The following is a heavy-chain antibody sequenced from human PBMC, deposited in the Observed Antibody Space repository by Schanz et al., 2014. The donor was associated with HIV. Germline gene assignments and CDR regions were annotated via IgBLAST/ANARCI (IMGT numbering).Heavy chain of an antibody. CDR3: AKGQRGVVRGDIDC. V-gene: IGHV3-23*01. CDR1: GFTFSDYG. J-gene: IGHJ4*02. CDR2: ISGSGIST. Sequence: EVQVLESGGGLVQPGGSLRLSCAASGFTFSDYGMSWVRQAPGKGLEWVSTISGSGISTYYADSVKGRFTISRDNSKNTLYLQMNSLRAEDTAVYYCAKGQRGVVRGDIDCWGQGTLVTVPS. D-gene: IGHD3-10*01.